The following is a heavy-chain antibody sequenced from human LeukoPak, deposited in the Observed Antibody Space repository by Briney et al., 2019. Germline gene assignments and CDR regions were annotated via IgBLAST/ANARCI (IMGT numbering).Heavy chain of an antibody. CDR3: AKMAVVTTGTTIYYYGMDV. CDR2: SSGSGGST. Sequence: GGSLTLSCAASGFTFSSYAMSWVRQAAAKGLEWVSASSGSGGSTYYAASVKGRFTISRDNSKNTMYLQMNSLRAEDTAVYYCAKMAVVTTGTTIYYYGMDVWGQGTTVTVSS. J-gene: IGHJ6*02. CDR1: GFTFSSYA. V-gene: IGHV3-23*01. D-gene: IGHD1-1*01.